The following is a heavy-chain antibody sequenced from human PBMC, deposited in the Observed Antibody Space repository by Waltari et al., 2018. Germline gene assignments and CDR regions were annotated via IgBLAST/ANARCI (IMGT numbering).Heavy chain of an antibody. CDR2: IYPSGGST. CDR1: GYTFTSYY. Sequence: QVQLVQSGAEVKKPGASVKVSCKASGYTFTSYYMHWVRQAPGQGLEWSGIIYPSGGSTSYAQKFQGRVTMTRDTSTSTVYMELSSLRSEDTAVYYCARYSSGWNYYYYGMDVWGQGTTVTVSS. V-gene: IGHV1-46*01. D-gene: IGHD6-19*01. J-gene: IGHJ6*02. CDR3: ARYSSGWNYYYYGMDV.